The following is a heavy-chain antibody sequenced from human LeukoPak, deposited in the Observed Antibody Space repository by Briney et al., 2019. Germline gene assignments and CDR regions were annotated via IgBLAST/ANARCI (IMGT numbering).Heavy chain of an antibody. D-gene: IGHD2-2*01. Sequence: GGSLTLSCAASGLTFSSYAMHWVRQAPGEGLEWVAVISYDGSNKYYADSVKGRFTISRDNSKNTLYLQMNSPRAEDTAVYYCARDCHVPGVARYGMDVWGQGTTVTVSS. V-gene: IGHV3-30*04. CDR1: GLTFSSYA. J-gene: IGHJ6*02. CDR2: ISYDGSNK. CDR3: ARDCHVPGVARYGMDV.